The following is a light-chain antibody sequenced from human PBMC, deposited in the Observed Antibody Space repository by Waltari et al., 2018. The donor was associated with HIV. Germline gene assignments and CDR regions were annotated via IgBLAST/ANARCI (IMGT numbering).Light chain of an antibody. CDR3: AAWNDRLSGYV. J-gene: IGLJ1*01. CDR1: RSHLGRNY. V-gene: IGLV1-47*01. CDR2: TKN. Sequence: QSVLTQPPSASGTPGQRVPIPFSGTRSHLGRNYVSWYQKIPGTAPKLLIYTKNQRPSGVPDRFSGSKSGTSASLAISGLRSEDEADYYCAAWNDRLSGYVFGTGTKVTV.